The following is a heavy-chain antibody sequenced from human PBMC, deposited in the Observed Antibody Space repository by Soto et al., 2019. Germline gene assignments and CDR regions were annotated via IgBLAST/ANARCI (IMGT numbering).Heavy chain of an antibody. V-gene: IGHV1-8*01. D-gene: IGHD1-1*01. CDR3: GRERYGLFDS. J-gene: IGHJ4*02. Sequence: QVQLVQSGAEVKKPGASVKVSCKASGYTFTSYDINWVRQSTGQGLEWMGWMKPNSGNTGYAHKFQGRVTMTRNTSIIRGYMELSSLRSEDTAVYFCGRERYGLFDSWGQGTLVTVSS. CDR1: GYTFTSYD. CDR2: MKPNSGNT.